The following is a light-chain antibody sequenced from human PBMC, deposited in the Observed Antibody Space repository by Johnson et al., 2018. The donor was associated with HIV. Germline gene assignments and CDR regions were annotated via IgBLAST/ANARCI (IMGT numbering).Light chain of an antibody. CDR1: SFNIGNNY. CDR3: GTWDTSLSDYYV. Sequence: QSVLTQPPSVSAAPGQKVTISCSGSSFNIGNNYVSWYKQLPGTAPKLLIYENNKRPSGIPDRFSGSKSGTSATLGITGLQTGDEADYYCGTWDTSLSDYYVFGTGTKVTVL. V-gene: IGLV1-51*02. J-gene: IGLJ1*01. CDR2: ENN.